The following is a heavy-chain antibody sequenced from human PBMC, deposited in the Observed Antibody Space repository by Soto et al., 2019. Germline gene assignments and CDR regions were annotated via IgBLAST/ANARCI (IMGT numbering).Heavy chain of an antibody. J-gene: IGHJ4*02. CDR3: AREINWKGVEY. Sequence: QVQLVQSGAEVKKPGASVKVSCKASGYTFTSYDINWVRQATGQGLEWMGWMNPNRGNTGYAQKFQGRVTMARNTTISTAYMEWSSLRYEDTAVYYCAREINWKGVEYWGQGTLVTVSS. CDR2: MNPNRGNT. V-gene: IGHV1-8*01. CDR1: GYTFTSYD. D-gene: IGHD1-20*01.